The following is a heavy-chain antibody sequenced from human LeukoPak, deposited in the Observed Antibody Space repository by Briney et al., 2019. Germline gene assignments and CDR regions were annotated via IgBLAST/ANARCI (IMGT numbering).Heavy chain of an antibody. CDR3: ARGVFRRQWLVLRNVFDI. V-gene: IGHV1-8*01. Sequence: ASVKVSCKASGYTFTSYDINWVRQATRQGLGWRGWMNPNSGNTGYAQKFPGRVTMTRNTSISTAYIELSSLRSEGTVVYYCARGVFRRQWLVLRNVFDIWGQGTMVTVSS. CDR1: GYTFTSYD. J-gene: IGHJ3*02. CDR2: MNPNSGNT. D-gene: IGHD6-19*01.